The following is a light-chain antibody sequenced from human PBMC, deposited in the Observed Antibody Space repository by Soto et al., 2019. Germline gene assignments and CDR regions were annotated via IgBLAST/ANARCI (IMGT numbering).Light chain of an antibody. CDR3: SSYTTSSTVV. CDR1: SSDVGYYDY. V-gene: IGLV2-14*01. J-gene: IGLJ2*01. Sequence: QSALTQPASVSGSPGQSITISCTGTSSDVGYYDYVSWYQQHPGKAPRLMIYEVTNRPSGGSNRFSGSKSGNTASLTISGLQAEDEADYYCSSYTTSSTVVFGGGTKLTVL. CDR2: EVT.